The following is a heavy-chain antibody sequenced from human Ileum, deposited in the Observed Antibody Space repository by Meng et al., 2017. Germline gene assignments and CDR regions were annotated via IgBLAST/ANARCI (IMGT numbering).Heavy chain of an antibody. CDR3: FWERG. CDR2: VDFTTGT. CDR1: GFTVTEHW. J-gene: IGHJ4*02. Sequence: EGQMVQSGGGLVQPGGSLRLSCVASGFTVTEHWMHWVLQAPGKGLVWVAGVDFTTGTFYADPVKGRYTVTRDNAKNTVYLQMNSLRAEDTGVHYCFWERGWGQGTLVTVSS. V-gene: IGHV3-74*01. D-gene: IGHD3-16*01.